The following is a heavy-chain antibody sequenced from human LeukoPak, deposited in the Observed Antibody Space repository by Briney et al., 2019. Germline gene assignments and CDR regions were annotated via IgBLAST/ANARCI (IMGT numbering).Heavy chain of an antibody. D-gene: IGHD3-22*01. CDR3: AKTKITLIVVANPNSGALDI. CDR1: GFTFSSYA. CDR2: ISYDGSNK. J-gene: IGHJ3*02. V-gene: IGHV3-30-3*01. Sequence: GRSLRLSCAASGFTFSSYAMHWVRQAPGKGLEWVAVISYDGSNKYYADSVKGRFTISRDNSKNTLYLQMNSLRAEDTAVYYCAKTKITLIVVANPNSGALDIWGQGTMVTVSS.